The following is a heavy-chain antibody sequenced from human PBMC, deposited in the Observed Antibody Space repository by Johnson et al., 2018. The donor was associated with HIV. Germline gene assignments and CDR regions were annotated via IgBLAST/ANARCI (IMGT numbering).Heavy chain of an antibody. J-gene: IGHJ3*01. CDR2: ISYDGSIK. V-gene: IGHV3-30*04. Sequence: VQLVESGGGVVQPGRSLRLSCGASGFTFNSYAIHWVRQAPGKGLEWVGVISYDGSIKYYADSVKGRFTISRDNSKDTLYLQMSSLRAEDTAVYYCAKGRGYDYDALDFWGQGTLVTVSS. CDR1: GFTFNSYA. D-gene: IGHD5-12*01. CDR3: AKGRGYDYDALDF.